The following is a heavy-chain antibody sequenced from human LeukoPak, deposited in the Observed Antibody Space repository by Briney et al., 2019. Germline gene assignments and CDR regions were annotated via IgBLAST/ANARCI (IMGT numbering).Heavy chain of an antibody. CDR2: ISGSGGST. Sequence: GGSLRLSCAASGFTFSSYAMSWVRQAPGKGLEWVSAISGSGGSTYYADSVKGRFTISRDNSKNTLYLQMNSLRAEDTAVYYCARSDTIFGVVIMRGYYFDYWGQGTLVTVSS. V-gene: IGHV3-23*01. CDR3: ARSDTIFGVVIMRGYYFDY. D-gene: IGHD3-3*01. CDR1: GFTFSSYA. J-gene: IGHJ4*02.